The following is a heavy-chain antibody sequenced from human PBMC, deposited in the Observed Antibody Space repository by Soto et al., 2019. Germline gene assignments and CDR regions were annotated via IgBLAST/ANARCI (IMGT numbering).Heavy chain of an antibody. Sequence: AETLSLTCAVSGGSSSSSSYYWFWIRHPPGKGLEWIGSIYYSGSTYYNPSLKSRVTISVDTSKNQFSLKLSSVTAADTAVYYCARRRGAYCGGDCYPFFVYWGQGTLVTVSS. J-gene: IGHJ4*02. CDR2: IYYSGST. CDR3: ARRRGAYCGGDCYPFFVY. V-gene: IGHV4-39*01. D-gene: IGHD2-21*02. CDR1: GGSSSSSSYY.